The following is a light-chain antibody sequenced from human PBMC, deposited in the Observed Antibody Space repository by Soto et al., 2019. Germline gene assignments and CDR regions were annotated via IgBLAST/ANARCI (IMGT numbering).Light chain of an antibody. CDR2: EVS. J-gene: IGLJ2*01. CDR3: NSYTSSTTLV. CDR1: SSNIGSNY. Sequence: QSVLTQPPSASGTPGQRVTISCSGSSSNIGSNYVSWYQHHPGKAPKLLIYEVSNRPSGVSNRFSGSKSGNTASLTISGLQAEDEADYYCNSYTSSTTLVFGGGTKVTVL. V-gene: IGLV2-14*01.